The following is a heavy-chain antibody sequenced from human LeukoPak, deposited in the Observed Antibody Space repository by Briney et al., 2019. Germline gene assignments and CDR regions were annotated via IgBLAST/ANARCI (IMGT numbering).Heavy chain of an antibody. CDR1: GGSFSGYY. V-gene: IGHV4-34*01. Sequence: SETLSLTCAVYGGSFSGYYWSWIRQPPGKGLEWIGEINHSGSTNYNPSLKSRVAISVDTSKNQFSLKLSSVTAADTAVYYCARECQYYYDSSGYYGYYYYYMDVWGKGTTVTVSS. CDR2: INHSGST. CDR3: ARECQYYYDSSGYYGYYYYYMDV. J-gene: IGHJ6*03. D-gene: IGHD3-22*01.